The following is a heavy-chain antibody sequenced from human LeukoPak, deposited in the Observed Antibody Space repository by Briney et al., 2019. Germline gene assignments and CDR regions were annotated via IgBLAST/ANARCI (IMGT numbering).Heavy chain of an antibody. CDR2: ISSSSSTT. D-gene: IGHD3-9*01. Sequence: PGGSLRLSCAASGFTFSSYSMNWARQAPGKGLEWVSYISSSSSTTYYADSVKGRFTISRDNAKNSLYLQMNSLRAEDTAVYYCARINRYYDILTGYSTRGDYWGQGTLVAVSS. CDR1: GFTFSSYS. CDR3: ARINRYYDILTGYSTRGDY. V-gene: IGHV3-48*04. J-gene: IGHJ4*02.